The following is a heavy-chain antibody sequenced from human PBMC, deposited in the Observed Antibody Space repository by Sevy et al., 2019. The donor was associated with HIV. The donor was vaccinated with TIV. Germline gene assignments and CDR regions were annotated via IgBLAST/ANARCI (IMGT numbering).Heavy chain of an antibody. J-gene: IGHJ4*02. V-gene: IGHV3-33*01. Sequence: GGSLKISCAASGFTFSTFGMHWVRQAPGKGLEGGAVIWFDGCNTYYADSVKGRFTISRDIAKNTQHLQMNSLRAEDTAVYYCARDLEFYDYGDYGPAFMPDYWGQGTLVTVSS. D-gene: IGHD4-17*01. CDR2: IWFDGCNT. CDR1: GFTFSTFG. CDR3: ARDLEFYDYGDYGPAFMPDY.